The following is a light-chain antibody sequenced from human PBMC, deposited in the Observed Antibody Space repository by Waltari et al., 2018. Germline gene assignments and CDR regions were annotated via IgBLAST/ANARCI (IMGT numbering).Light chain of an antibody. V-gene: IGLV2-11*01. CDR1: SSDVGGYNY. J-gene: IGLJ2*01. CDR3: CSYAGSYTFGV. CDR2: EIN. Sequence: QSALTQPRSVSGSPGQSVTISCTGTSSDVGGYNYVSWYQQLPGKAPKLIIYEINKRPSGVPERFSGSKSGNTASLTSAGLQAEDEAEYYCCSYAGSYTFGVFGGGTKVTVL.